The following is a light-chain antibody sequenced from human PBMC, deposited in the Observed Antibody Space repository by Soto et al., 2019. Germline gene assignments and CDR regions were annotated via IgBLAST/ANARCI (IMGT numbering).Light chain of an antibody. CDR2: DAS. Sequence: DIEMTQSPSTLSASVGDRVTITCRASHSISSWLAWYQQKPGKAPKLLIYDASSLEIGVPSRFSGSGSGTDFSLTISSLQPDDFATYYCQQYSGYLYTFGQGTKLEIK. CDR3: QQYSGYLYT. CDR1: HSISSW. J-gene: IGKJ2*01. V-gene: IGKV1-5*01.